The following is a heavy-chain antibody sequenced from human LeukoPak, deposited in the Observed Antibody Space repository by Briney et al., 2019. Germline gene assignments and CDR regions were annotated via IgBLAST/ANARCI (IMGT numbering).Heavy chain of an antibody. CDR1: GITLSNYG. V-gene: IGHV3-23*01. D-gene: IGHD3/OR15-3a*01. Sequence: GGSLRLSCAVSGITLSNYGMSWVRQAPGKGLEWVAGISDSGGRTNYADSVKGRFTIPKDNPKNTRYLQMNRLRAEDTAVYFCAKRGVVVRVFLVGFHKEAYYFESWGQGALVTVSS. CDR3: AKRGVVVRVFLVGFHKEAYYFES. CDR2: ISDSGGRT. J-gene: IGHJ4*02.